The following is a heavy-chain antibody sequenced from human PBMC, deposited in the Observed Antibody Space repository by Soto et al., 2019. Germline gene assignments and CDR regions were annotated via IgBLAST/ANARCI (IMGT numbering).Heavy chain of an antibody. CDR2: IIPIFATA. J-gene: IGHJ4*02. CDR3: ARDAFYYDGPTGVYYFDY. V-gene: IGHV1-69*12. Sequence: QVQLVQSGAEVKKPGSSVKVSCKPSGGSFSNYAISWVRQAPGQGLEWMGGIIPIFATANYAQKFQGRVTMPADASTHTAYMELNSLRSEDTAVYYCARDAFYYDGPTGVYYFDYWGQGTLVTVSS. CDR1: GGSFSNYA. D-gene: IGHD3-22*01.